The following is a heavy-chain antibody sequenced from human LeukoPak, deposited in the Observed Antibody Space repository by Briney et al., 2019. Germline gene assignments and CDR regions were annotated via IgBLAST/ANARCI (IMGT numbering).Heavy chain of an antibody. Sequence: GASVKDSCKASGYTFTSYDINWVRQATGQGLEWMGWMNPNSGNTGYAQKFQGRVTITRNTSISTAYMELSSLRSEDTAVYYCARADVVVVVPAASYYYYYMDVWGKGTTVTVSS. V-gene: IGHV1-8*03. CDR2: MNPNSGNT. J-gene: IGHJ6*03. D-gene: IGHD2-2*01. CDR3: ARADVVVVVPAASYYYYYMDV. CDR1: GYTFTSYD.